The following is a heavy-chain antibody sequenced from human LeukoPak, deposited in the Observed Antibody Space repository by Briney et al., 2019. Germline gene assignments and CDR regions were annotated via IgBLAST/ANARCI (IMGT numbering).Heavy chain of an antibody. CDR3: ARDRYGYFAPDY. V-gene: IGHV3-48*01. CDR1: GFTFSSYS. Sequence: GGSLRLSCAASGFTFSSYSMNWVRQAPGKGLEWVSYISSSSSPIYFADSVKGRFTISRDNAKNSLYLQMNSLRAEDTAVYYCARDRYGYFAPDYWGQGTLVTVSS. CDR2: ISSSSSPI. J-gene: IGHJ4*02. D-gene: IGHD5-18*01.